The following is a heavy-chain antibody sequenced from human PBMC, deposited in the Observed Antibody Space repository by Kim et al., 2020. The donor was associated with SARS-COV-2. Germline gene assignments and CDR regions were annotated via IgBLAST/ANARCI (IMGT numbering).Heavy chain of an antibody. CDR3: ARSRTNGDAEYFQY. V-gene: IGHV1-2*02. CDR1: GYAFTGFY. D-gene: IGHD7-27*01. Sequence: ASVKVSCKASGYAFTGFYMHWVRQAPGQGLEWMGWINPNSGDTNYAQKFQGRVTVTRDTSINTAYMELSSLRSDDTAVYYCARSRTNGDAEYFQYWVQG. CDR2: INPNSGDT. J-gene: IGHJ1*01.